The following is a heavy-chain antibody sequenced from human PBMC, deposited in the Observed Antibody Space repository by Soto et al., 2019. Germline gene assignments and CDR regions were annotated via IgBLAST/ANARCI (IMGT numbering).Heavy chain of an antibody. V-gene: IGHV4-39*01. D-gene: IGHD3-22*01. CDR3: ARHDYYDSSGYYSHFHN. Sequence: SETLSLTCTVSGGSISSSSHYWGWIRQTPGKGLEWIGSIYYSENTYYNPPLKSRVAISVDTSKNQVSLRLSSVTAADTAVYYCARHDYYDSSGYYSHFHNWGQGALVTVSS. CDR2: IYYSENT. J-gene: IGHJ4*02. CDR1: GGSISSSSHY.